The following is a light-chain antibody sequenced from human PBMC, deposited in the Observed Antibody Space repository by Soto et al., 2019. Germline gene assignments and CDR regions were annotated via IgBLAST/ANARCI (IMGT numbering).Light chain of an antibody. CDR1: RSNIGNNA. Sequence: QSVLSQPPSMSGAPGQRVTISCSGSRSNIGNNAVNWYQQVPGKAPKLLIYYDDLLPSGVSDRFSGSKSGTSASLAISGLQSEDEADYYCAAWDDIVSGPVFGGGTQLTVL. V-gene: IGLV1-36*01. CDR3: AAWDDIVSGPV. CDR2: YDD. J-gene: IGLJ3*02.